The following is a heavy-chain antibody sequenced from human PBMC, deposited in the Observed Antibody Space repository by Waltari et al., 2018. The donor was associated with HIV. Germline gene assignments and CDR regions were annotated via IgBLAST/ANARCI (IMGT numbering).Heavy chain of an antibody. CDR1: GFTFSSYS. CDR2: ISSSSSYI. D-gene: IGHD3-3*01. Sequence: EVQLVESGGGLVKPGGSLRLSCAASGFTFSSYSMNWVRQAPGKGLEWVSSISSSSSYIYYADSVKGRFTISRDNAKNSLYLQMNSLRAEDTAVYYCARGKPVYYDFWSGYYYWGQGTLVTVSS. J-gene: IGHJ4*02. CDR3: ARGKPVYYDFWSGYYY. V-gene: IGHV3-21*01.